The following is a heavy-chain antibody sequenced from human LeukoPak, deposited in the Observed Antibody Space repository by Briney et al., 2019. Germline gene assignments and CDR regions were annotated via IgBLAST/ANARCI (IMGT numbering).Heavy chain of an antibody. D-gene: IGHD3-9*01. CDR3: ARDVILGRYFDGSLFDY. J-gene: IGHJ4*02. V-gene: IGHV1-18*01. Sequence: ASVKVSCKASGYTFTSYGISWVRQAPGQGLEWMGWISAYNGNTNYAQKLQGRVTMTTDTSTSTAYMELRSLRSDDTAVYYCARDVILGRYFDGSLFDYWGQGTLVTVSS. CDR2: ISAYNGNT. CDR1: GYTFTSYG.